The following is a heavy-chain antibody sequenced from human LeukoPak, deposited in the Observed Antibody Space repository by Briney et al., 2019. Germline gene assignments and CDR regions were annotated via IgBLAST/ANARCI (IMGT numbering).Heavy chain of an antibody. CDR2: IYSGGST. CDR3: ARTMVRGVISSSYYFDY. CDR1: RFTVSSNY. V-gene: IGHV3-53*04. Sequence: AGSLRLSCAASRFTVSSNYMSWVRQAPGKGLERVSVIYSGGSTYYADSVKGRFTISRHNSKNTLYLQMNSLRAEDTAVYYCARTMVRGVISSSYYFDYWGQGTLVTVSS. J-gene: IGHJ4*02. D-gene: IGHD3-10*01.